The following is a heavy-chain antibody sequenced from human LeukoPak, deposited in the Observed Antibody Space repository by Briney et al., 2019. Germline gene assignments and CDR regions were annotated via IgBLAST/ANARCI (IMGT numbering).Heavy chain of an antibody. Sequence: PGGSLRLSCAASGFTFDDYAMHWVRQAPGKGLEWVSLISGDGDITYYTDSVEGRFTISRDNRKNSLYLQMSSLRTEDTALYYCAKEPHYYDSSGYYWGQGTLVTVSS. CDR2: ISGDGDIT. V-gene: IGHV3-43*02. CDR3: AKEPHYYDSSGYY. CDR1: GFTFDDYA. J-gene: IGHJ4*02. D-gene: IGHD3-22*01.